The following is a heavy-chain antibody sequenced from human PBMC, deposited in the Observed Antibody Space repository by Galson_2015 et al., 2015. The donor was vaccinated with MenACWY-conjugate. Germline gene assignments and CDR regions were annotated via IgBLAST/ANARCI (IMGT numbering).Heavy chain of an antibody. CDR3: ARDFIGGMPDYFDY. CDR1: GFTFSTYA. J-gene: IGHJ4*02. CDR2: ITGDSGSR. Sequence: SLRLSCAASGFTFSTYAMTWVRQAPGNGLEWVSGITGDSGSRIYADSVKGRFTVSRDNSKNTVYLQMNSLLADDTALYYCARDFIGGMPDYFDYWGQGTLVSVST. V-gene: IGHV3-23*01. D-gene: IGHD1-14*01.